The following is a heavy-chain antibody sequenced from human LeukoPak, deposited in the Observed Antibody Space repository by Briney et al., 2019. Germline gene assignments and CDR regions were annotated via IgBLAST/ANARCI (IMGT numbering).Heavy chain of an antibody. D-gene: IGHD2-15*01. J-gene: IGHJ4*02. CDR1: GGSISSGDYY. CDR2: IYYGGST. CDR3: AREAPLRYCSGGSCYSFDY. V-gene: IGHV4-30-4*01. Sequence: SETLSLTCTVSGGSISSGDYYWSWIRQPPGKGLEWSGYIYYGGSTYYNPSLKSRVTISVDTSKNQFSLKLSSVTAADTAVYYCAREAPLRYCSGGSCYSFDYWGQGTLVTVSS.